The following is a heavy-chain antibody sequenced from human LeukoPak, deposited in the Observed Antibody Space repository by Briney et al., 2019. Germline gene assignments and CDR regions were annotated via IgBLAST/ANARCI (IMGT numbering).Heavy chain of an antibody. J-gene: IGHJ4*02. CDR3: AKDNTRSGECLDY. Sequence: GGSLRLSCAASGFTFDDYAMHWVRQAPGKGLEWVSLISGDGGSTYYADSVKGRFTISRDNSKNSLYLQMNSLRTEVTALYYCAKDNTRSGECLDYWGQGTLVTVSS. CDR1: GFTFDDYA. D-gene: IGHD3-16*01. V-gene: IGHV3-43*02. CDR2: ISGDGGST.